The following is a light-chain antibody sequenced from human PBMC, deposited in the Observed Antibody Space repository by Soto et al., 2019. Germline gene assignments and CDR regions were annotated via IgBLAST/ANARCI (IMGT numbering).Light chain of an antibody. CDR3: QQYHRWPRT. CDR2: DAS. Sequence: EILMTQSPATLSVSPGEGASLSCRASQSVTFNVAGYQARPGQSPRLLIYDASTRAPDIPPRFSGSGSGTEFTLTISSLQSGDFAVYYCQQYHRWPRTFGQGTRVEIK. CDR1: QSVTFN. J-gene: IGKJ1*01. V-gene: IGKV3D-15*01.